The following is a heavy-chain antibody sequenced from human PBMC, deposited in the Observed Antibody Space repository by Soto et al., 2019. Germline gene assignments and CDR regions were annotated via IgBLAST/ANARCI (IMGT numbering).Heavy chain of an antibody. CDR3: AKQAISVSYYYYGMDV. J-gene: IGHJ6*02. V-gene: IGHV3-30*18. Sequence: GGSLRLSCAASGFTFSSYGMHWVRQAPGKGLEWVAVISYDGSNKYYADSVKGRFTISRDNSKNTLYLQMNSLRAEDTAVYYCAKQAISVSYYYYGMDVWGQGTTVTVSS. D-gene: IGHD3-3*01. CDR1: GFTFSSYG. CDR2: ISYDGSNK.